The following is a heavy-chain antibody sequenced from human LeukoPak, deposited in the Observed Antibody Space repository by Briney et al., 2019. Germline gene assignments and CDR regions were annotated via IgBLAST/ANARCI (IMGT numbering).Heavy chain of an antibody. CDR3: ARETAGGDFDY. Sequence: GRSLRLSCAASGFTFSSHAMHWVRQAPGKGLEWVAVISYDGSNKYYADSVKGRFTISRDNSKNTLYLQMNSLRAEDTAVYYCARETAGGDFDYWSQGTLVTVSS. CDR2: ISYDGSNK. D-gene: IGHD2-21*01. CDR1: GFTFSSHA. J-gene: IGHJ4*02. V-gene: IGHV3-30-3*01.